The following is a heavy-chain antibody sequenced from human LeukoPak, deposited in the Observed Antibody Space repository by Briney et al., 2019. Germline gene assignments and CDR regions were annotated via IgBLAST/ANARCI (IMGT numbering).Heavy chain of an antibody. CDR3: AKDFGPTVVTLLRY. CDR2: ISGSGGST. D-gene: IGHD4-23*01. J-gene: IGHJ4*02. V-gene: IGHV3-23*01. CDR1: GFTFSSYA. Sequence: GGSLILSCAASGFTFSSYAMSWVRQAPGKGLEWVSAISGSGGSTYYADSVKGRFTISRDNSKNTLYLQMNSLRAEDTAVYYCAKDFGPTVVTLLRYWGQGTLVTVSS.